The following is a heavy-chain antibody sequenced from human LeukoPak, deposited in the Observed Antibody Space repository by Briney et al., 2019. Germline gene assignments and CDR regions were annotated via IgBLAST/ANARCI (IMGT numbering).Heavy chain of an antibody. CDR3: ARVPAASYYYYYYYMDV. Sequence: PSETLSLTCAVYGGSFSGYYWGWIRQPPGKGLEWIGSIYYSGSTYYNPSLKSRVTISVDTSKNQFSLKLSSVTAADTAVYYCARVPAASYYYYYYYMDVWGKGATVTVSS. CDR1: GGSFSGYY. D-gene: IGHD2-2*01. CDR2: IYYSGST. V-gene: IGHV4-34*01. J-gene: IGHJ6*03.